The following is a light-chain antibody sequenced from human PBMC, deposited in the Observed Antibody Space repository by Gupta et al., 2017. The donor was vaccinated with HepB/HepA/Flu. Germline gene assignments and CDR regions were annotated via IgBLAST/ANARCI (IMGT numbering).Light chain of an antibody. CDR3: QQDSSSPGT. Sequence: PASLVLASGGDSTTTCCGRQKVISSCLAWYQQKPGQAPKLLIYGASSRDSGIPYRFSGSGSGTDFTLTISSLEPEDFAGYYCQQDSSSPGTFGHGTKLDIK. CDR1: QKVISSC. V-gene: IGKV3-20*01. CDR2: GAS. J-gene: IGKJ2*01.